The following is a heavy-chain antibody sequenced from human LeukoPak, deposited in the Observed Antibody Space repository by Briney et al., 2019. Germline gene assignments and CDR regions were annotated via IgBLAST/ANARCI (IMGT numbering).Heavy chain of an antibody. CDR1: GFTFSSNL. CDR2: INSDGRST. V-gene: IGHV3-74*01. Sequence: PGGSLRLSCAASGFTFSSNLIHWVRQGPGKGLVWVSHINSDGRSTRYADSVKGRFTISRDNAKNTVYLQMNSLRAEDTAVYFCARDFSGAIDYWGQGTQVTVSS. D-gene: IGHD3-10*01. J-gene: IGHJ4*02. CDR3: ARDFSGAIDY.